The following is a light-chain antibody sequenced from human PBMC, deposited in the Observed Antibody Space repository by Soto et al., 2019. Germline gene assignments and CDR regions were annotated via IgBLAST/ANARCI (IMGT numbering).Light chain of an antibody. J-gene: IGKJ1*01. V-gene: IGKV3-20*01. CDR1: ESLRPHS. Sequence: IVLTQSPGTLSLSPGETATLSCRASESLRPHSIAWYQQKHGQAPRLHIYVPSGRAPGIPDRISGSGSGTDLHLTISGLEPEDFAMYYCQQFQSSLRTFGQGTKVEV. CDR3: QQFQSSLRT. CDR2: VPS.